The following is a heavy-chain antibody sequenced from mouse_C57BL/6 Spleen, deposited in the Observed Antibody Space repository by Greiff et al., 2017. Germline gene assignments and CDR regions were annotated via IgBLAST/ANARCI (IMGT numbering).Heavy chain of an antibody. V-gene: IGHV1-82*01. CDR3: ARDYYGSFFED. CDR2: IYPGDGDT. D-gene: IGHD1-1*01. CDR1: GYAFSSSW. Sequence: QVQLKESGPELVKPGASVKISCKASGYAFSSSWMNWVKQRPGKGLEWIGRIYPGDGDTNYNGKFKGKATLTADKSSSTAYMQLSNLTSEDSAVYFCARDYYGSFFEDWGQGTTLTVSS. J-gene: IGHJ2*01.